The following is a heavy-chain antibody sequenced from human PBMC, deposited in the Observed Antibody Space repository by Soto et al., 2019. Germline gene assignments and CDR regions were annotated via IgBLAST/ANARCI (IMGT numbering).Heavy chain of an antibody. D-gene: IGHD3-22*01. CDR2: ISAYNGNT. CDR1: GYTFTSYG. V-gene: IGHV1-18*01. Sequence: ASVKVSFKAAGYTFTSYGLRWVSPAPGQVLELMGWISAYNGNTNYAQKLQGRVTITTDTPTSTAYIELRSLRSDDTAVYYCATDGVLVVFCSYKGMALGGQAATVNVSS. J-gene: IGHJ6*01. CDR3: ATDGVLVVFCSYKGMAL.